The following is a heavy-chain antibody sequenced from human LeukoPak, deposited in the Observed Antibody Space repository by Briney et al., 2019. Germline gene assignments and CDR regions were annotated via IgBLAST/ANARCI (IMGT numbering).Heavy chain of an antibody. D-gene: IGHD2-15*01. V-gene: IGHV1-2*02. Sequence: GASVKVSCKASGYIFTDYYMYWVRQAPGQGPEWMGWINPNSGGTNYAQKFQGRVTMTRDTSISTAYMELSGLTSDDTAVYYCARPYCSGGSCHDYFDYWGQGTLVTVSS. CDR1: GYIFTDYY. CDR2: INPNSGGT. J-gene: IGHJ4*02. CDR3: ARPYCSGGSCHDYFDY.